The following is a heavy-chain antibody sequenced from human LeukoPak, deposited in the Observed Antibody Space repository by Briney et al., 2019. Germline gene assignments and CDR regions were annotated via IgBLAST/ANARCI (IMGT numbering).Heavy chain of an antibody. D-gene: IGHD6-19*01. Sequence: SETLSLTCTVSGASISSNTYYWAWIRQPPGKGLEWIGSVDYSGSTYYNPSLKSRLTISVDTSKNQFSLKLSSVTAADTSVYYCARHGIAVAGTGPYFNYWGQGTLVTVSS. CDR2: VDYSGST. CDR3: ARHGIAVAGTGPYFNY. V-gene: IGHV4-39*01. CDR1: GASISSNTYY. J-gene: IGHJ4*02.